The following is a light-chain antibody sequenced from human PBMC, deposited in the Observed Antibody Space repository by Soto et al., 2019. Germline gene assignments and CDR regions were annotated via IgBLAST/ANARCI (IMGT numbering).Light chain of an antibody. V-gene: IGLV1-47*01. CDR2: RNN. CDR1: SSNIGSNY. CDR3: AAWDDSLSGYV. Sequence: QTVVTQPPSASGTPGQRGTISCSGSSSNIGSNYVYWYQQLPGTAPKLLIYRNNQRPSGVPDRFSGSKSGTSASLAISGLRSEDEADYYCAAWDDSLSGYVFGTGTKLTVL. J-gene: IGLJ1*01.